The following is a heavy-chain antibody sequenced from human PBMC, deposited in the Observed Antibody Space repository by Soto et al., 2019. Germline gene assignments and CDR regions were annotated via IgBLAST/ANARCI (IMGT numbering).Heavy chain of an antibody. CDR1: GYTFTGYY. V-gene: IGHV1-2*02. CDR3: ARNAGIVVVTAGSDMDYYFDY. J-gene: IGHJ4*02. CDR2: INPNSGGT. Sequence: GASVKVSCKASGYTFTGYYMHWVRQAPGQGLEWMGWINPNSGGTNYAQKFQGRVTMTRDTSTSTVYMELSSLRSEDTAVYYCARNAGIVVVTAGSDMDYYFDYWGQGALVTVSS. D-gene: IGHD2-21*02.